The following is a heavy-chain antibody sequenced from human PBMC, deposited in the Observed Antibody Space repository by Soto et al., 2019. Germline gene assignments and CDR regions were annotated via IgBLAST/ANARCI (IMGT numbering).Heavy chain of an antibody. CDR2: IVVGSGNT. CDR3: AAAAFWSGPRNDAFDI. D-gene: IGHD3-3*01. V-gene: IGHV1-58*02. Sequence: ASVKVSCKASGFTFTSSAMQWVRQARGQRLEWIGWIVVGSGNTNYAQKFQERVTITRDMSTSTAYMELSSLRSEDTAVYYCAAAAFWSGPRNDAFDIWGQGTMVTVSS. J-gene: IGHJ3*02. CDR1: GFTFTSSA.